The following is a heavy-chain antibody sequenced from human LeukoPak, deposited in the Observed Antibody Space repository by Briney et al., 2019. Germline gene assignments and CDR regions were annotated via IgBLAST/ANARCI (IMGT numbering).Heavy chain of an antibody. CDR2: IYHSGST. Sequence: SSETLSLTCAVYGGSFSGYYWSWIRQPPGKGLEWIGEIYHSGSTNYNPSLKSRVTISVDKSKTQFSLKLSSVTAADTAVYYCARDKWEPRYAFDIWGQGTMVTVSS. CDR1: GGSFSGYY. D-gene: IGHD1-26*01. CDR3: ARDKWEPRYAFDI. J-gene: IGHJ3*02. V-gene: IGHV4-34*01.